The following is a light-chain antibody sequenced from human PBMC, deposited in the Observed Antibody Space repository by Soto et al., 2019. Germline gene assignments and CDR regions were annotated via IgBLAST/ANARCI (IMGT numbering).Light chain of an antibody. J-gene: IGLJ3*02. CDR3: QSYASSLSGWV. CDR2: GNS. V-gene: IGLV1-40*01. Sequence: QAVVTQPPSVSGAPGQRVTISCTGSSSNIGAGYDVHWYQQLPGTAPKLLISGNSNRPSGVPDRFSGSKSGTSASLAITGLQAEDEADYYCQSYASSLSGWVFGGGTKLTVL. CDR1: SSNIGAGYD.